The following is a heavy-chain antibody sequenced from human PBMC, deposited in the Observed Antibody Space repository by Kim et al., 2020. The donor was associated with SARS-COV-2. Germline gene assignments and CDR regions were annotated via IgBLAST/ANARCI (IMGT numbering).Heavy chain of an antibody. Sequence: SETLSLTCAVYGGSFSGYYWSWIRQPPGKGLEWIGEINHSGSTNYNPSLKSRVTISVDTSKNQFSLKLSSVTAADTAVYYCARGLYDIPYYGMDVWGQGTTVTVSS. CDR2: INHSGST. D-gene: IGHD3-9*01. CDR3: ARGLYDIPYYGMDV. J-gene: IGHJ6*02. V-gene: IGHV4-34*01. CDR1: GGSFSGYY.